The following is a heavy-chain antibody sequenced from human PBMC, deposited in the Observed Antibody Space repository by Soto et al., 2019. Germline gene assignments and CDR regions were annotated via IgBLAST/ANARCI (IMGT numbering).Heavy chain of an antibody. CDR2: ISSRGGSV. Sequence: EVQLLESGGGLVQPGGSLRLSCAASGFTFSNYAMSWVRQAPGKGLEWVSVISSRGGSVYYADSVKGRFTVSRDNSLNVLFLHMNKLRVEDTAVYYCAKMGISTTSSFDNWGQGILVTVSS. D-gene: IGHD1-26*01. CDR1: GFTFSNYA. CDR3: AKMGISTTSSFDN. V-gene: IGHV3-23*01. J-gene: IGHJ4*02.